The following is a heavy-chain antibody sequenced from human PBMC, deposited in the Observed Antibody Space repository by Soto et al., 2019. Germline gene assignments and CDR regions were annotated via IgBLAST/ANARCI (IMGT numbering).Heavy chain of an antibody. D-gene: IGHD1-26*01. Sequence: QVQLQEPGPGLVKPSQTLSLTCTVSGGSISSGGYYWSWIRQHPGKGLEWIGYIYYSGSTYYNPSLTSRVTISEDTSKKQFSLKLSSMTAADTAVYYCARNSGPIPDYRGQGTLVTVSS. CDR1: GGSISSGGYY. CDR3: ARNSGPIPDY. V-gene: IGHV4-31*03. J-gene: IGHJ4*02. CDR2: IYYSGST.